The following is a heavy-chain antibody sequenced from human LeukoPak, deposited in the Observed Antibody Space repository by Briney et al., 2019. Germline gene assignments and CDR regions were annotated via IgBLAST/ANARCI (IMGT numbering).Heavy chain of an antibody. V-gene: IGHV3-21*01. J-gene: IGHJ4*02. CDR3: ARGYYYDSSGYLGQPYYFDY. CDR2: ISSSSSYI. D-gene: IGHD3-22*01. Sequence: GGSLRLSCAASGFTFSSYSMNWVRQAPGKGLEWVSSISSSSSYIYYADSVKGRFTISRDNAKNSLYLQMDSLRAEDTAVYYCARGYYYDSSGYLGQPYYFDYWGQGTLVTVSS. CDR1: GFTFSSYS.